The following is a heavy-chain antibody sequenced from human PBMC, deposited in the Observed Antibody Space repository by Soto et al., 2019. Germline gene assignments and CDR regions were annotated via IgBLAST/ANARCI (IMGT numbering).Heavy chain of an antibody. V-gene: IGHV1-3*01. D-gene: IGHD2-8*02. Sequence: PVKRYCKASGYTFTIYPMHCRRHTPGQRLEWMGWINAGNGNTKYSQKFQGIVTITTDTSASTAYIELSSLRSEDTAVYYCPRDGSATDGAEFEYRGQGTLDTVSS. J-gene: IGHJ4*02. CDR1: GYTFTIYP. CDR3: PRDGSATDGAEFEY. CDR2: INAGNGNT.